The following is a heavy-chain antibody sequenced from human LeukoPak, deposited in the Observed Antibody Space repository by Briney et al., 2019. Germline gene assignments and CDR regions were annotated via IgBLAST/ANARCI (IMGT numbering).Heavy chain of an antibody. J-gene: IGHJ4*02. Sequence: ASVRVSCKASGGTFSSYAISWVRQAPGQGLEWMRGIIPIFGTANYAQKFQGRVTITADESTSTAYMELSSLRSEDTAVYYCARVGQDCSGGSCYKFYYYFDYWGQGTLVTVSS. V-gene: IGHV1-69*13. D-gene: IGHD2-15*01. CDR2: IIPIFGTA. CDR1: GGTFSSYA. CDR3: ARVGQDCSGGSCYKFYYYFDY.